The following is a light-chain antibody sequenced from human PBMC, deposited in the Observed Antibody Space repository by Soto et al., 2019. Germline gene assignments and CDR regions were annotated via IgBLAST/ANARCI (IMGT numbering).Light chain of an antibody. CDR1: QSISSW. Sequence: DIQMTQSPSPLSASVGDRVTITCRASQSISSWLAWYQQKPGKAPKLLIYDASSLESGVPSRFSGSGSGTECTLTISSLQPDDVATYYCQQYNSYSGTLGQGTKVDI. CDR2: DAS. V-gene: IGKV1-5*01. J-gene: IGKJ1*01. CDR3: QQYNSYSGT.